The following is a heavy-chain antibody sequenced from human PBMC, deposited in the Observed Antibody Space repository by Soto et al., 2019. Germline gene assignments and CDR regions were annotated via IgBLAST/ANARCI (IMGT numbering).Heavy chain of an antibody. J-gene: IGHJ5*02. Sequence: ASVKVSCKASGGTFSSYAISWVRQAPGQGLEWMGGIIPIFGTANYAQKFQGRVTITADESTSTAYMELSSLRSEDTAVYYCASEAKYSSSWYPEYNWFDPWGQGTLVTVSS. D-gene: IGHD6-13*01. CDR3: ASEAKYSSSWYPEYNWFDP. V-gene: IGHV1-69*13. CDR2: IIPIFGTA. CDR1: GGTFSSYA.